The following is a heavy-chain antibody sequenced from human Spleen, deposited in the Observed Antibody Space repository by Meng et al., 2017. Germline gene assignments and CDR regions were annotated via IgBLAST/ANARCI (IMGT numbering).Heavy chain of an antibody. D-gene: IGHD6-19*01. V-gene: IGHV1-2*02. CDR2: INPNSGGT. CDR1: GYTFTGYY. CDR3: ARDRGGTGWYDPIDY. Sequence: ASVKVSCKASGYTFTGYYIHWVRQAPGQGLEWMGWINPNSGGTKFAQKFQGRVTMTRDTSISTAYMELPRLRSDDTAVYYCARDRGGTGWYDPIDYWGQGTLVTVSS. J-gene: IGHJ4*02.